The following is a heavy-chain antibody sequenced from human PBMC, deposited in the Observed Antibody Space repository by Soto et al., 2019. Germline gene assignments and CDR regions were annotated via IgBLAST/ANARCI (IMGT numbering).Heavy chain of an antibody. CDR3: AREVIEYSSSSGLYYYYYGMDV. D-gene: IGHD6-6*01. CDR2: IYYSGST. J-gene: IGHJ6*02. V-gene: IGHV4-61*01. Sequence: QVQLQESGPGLVKPSETLSLTCTVSGGSVSSGSYYWSWIRQPPGKGLEWIGYIYYSGSTNYNPSLKSRVTISVDTSKNQFSLKLSSVTAADTAVYYCAREVIEYSSSSGLYYYYYGMDVWGQGTTVTVSS. CDR1: GGSVSSGSYY.